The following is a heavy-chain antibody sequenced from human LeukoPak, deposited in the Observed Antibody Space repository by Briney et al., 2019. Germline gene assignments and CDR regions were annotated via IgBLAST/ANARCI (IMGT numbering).Heavy chain of an antibody. CDR3: ARHSSSSYFDY. V-gene: IGHV4-4*02. CDR1: GGSITNTNY. Sequence: SETLSLTCGVSGGSITNTNYWTWVRQPPGKGLEWIGEVNLQGSTNYNPSLMGRVAISVDTSENHISLQLTSVTAADTAVHYCARHSSSSYFDYWGQGTLVTVSS. D-gene: IGHD6-13*01. J-gene: IGHJ4*02. CDR2: VNLQGST.